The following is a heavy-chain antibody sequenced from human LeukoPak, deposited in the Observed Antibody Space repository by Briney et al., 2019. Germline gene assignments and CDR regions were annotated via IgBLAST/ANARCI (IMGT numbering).Heavy chain of an antibody. CDR3: ARDRSRDAFDI. J-gene: IGHJ3*02. Sequence: ASVKVSCKASGYTFTSYYMHWVRQAPGQGLEWMGIINPSGGSTSYAQKFQGRVTMTRDTSTSTAYMELSSLRSEDTAVYYCARDRSRDAFDIWGQGTMVTVSS. D-gene: IGHD2-15*01. V-gene: IGHV1-46*01. CDR2: INPSGGST. CDR1: GYTFTSYY.